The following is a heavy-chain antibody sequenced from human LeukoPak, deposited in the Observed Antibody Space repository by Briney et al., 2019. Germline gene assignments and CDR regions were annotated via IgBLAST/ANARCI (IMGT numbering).Heavy chain of an antibody. D-gene: IGHD3-9*01. V-gene: IGHV3-30-3*01. Sequence: GGSLRLSCAASGFTFSSYAMHWVRQAPGKGLEWVAVISYDGSNKYYADSVKGRFTISRDNSKNTLYLQMNSLRAEDTAVYYCARAEYFDWLIYLTAFDYWGQGTLVTVSS. J-gene: IGHJ4*02. CDR2: ISYDGSNK. CDR3: ARAEYFDWLIYLTAFDY. CDR1: GFTFSSYA.